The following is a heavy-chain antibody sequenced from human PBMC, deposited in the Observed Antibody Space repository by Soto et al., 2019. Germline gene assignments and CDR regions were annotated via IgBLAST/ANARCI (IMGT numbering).Heavy chain of an antibody. Sequence: SVKVSCKASGYTFTSYGISWVRQAPGQGLEWMGWISAYNGNTNYAQKLQGRVTMTTDTSTSTAYMELRSLRSDDTAVYYCARVFLRLGYCSSTSCYSGMDVWG. J-gene: IGHJ6*02. D-gene: IGHD2-2*02. CDR3: ARVFLRLGYCSSTSCYSGMDV. V-gene: IGHV1-18*01. CDR2: ISAYNGNT. CDR1: GYTFTSYG.